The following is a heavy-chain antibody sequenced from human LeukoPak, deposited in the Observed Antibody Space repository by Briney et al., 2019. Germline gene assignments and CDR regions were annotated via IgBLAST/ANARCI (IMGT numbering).Heavy chain of an antibody. D-gene: IGHD2-2*01. CDR2: IYYSGST. J-gene: IGHJ6*03. V-gene: IGHV4-59*01. CDR1: GGSISSYY. CDR3: ARERPDIVVVPAANYYYYYMDV. Sequence: PSETLSLTCTVSGGSISSYYWSWIWQPPGKGLEWIGYIYYSGSTNYNPSLKSRVTISVDTSKNQFSLKLSSVTAADTAVYYCARERPDIVVVPAANYYYYYMDVWGKGTTVTVSS.